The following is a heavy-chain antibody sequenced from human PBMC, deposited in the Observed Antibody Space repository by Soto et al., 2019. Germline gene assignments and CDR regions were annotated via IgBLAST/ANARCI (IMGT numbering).Heavy chain of an antibody. Sequence: QVQLVQSGAEVKKPGSSVKVSCKASGGTFSSYTISWVRQAPGQGLEWMGRIIPILGIANYAQKFQGRVKITADKSTSTAYMELSSLRSEDTAVYYCARVDIAVAGADYYYYGMDVWGQGTTVTVSS. V-gene: IGHV1-69*02. J-gene: IGHJ6*02. CDR1: GGTFSSYT. CDR3: ARVDIAVAGADYYYYGMDV. D-gene: IGHD6-19*01. CDR2: IIPILGIA.